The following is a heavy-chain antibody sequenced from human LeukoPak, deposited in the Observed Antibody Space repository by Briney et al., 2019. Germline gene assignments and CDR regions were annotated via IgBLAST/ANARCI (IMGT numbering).Heavy chain of an antibody. CDR1: GGSFSGYY. CDR3: ARREVGSWLPYDY. CDR2: INHSVST. Sequence: SETLSLTCAVYGGSFSGYYWSWIRQPPGKGLEWIGEINHSVSTNYNPSLKSRVTISVDTSKNQFSLKLSSVTAADTAVYYCARREVGSWLPYDYWGQGTLVTVSS. V-gene: IGHV4-34*01. J-gene: IGHJ4*02. D-gene: IGHD6-13*01.